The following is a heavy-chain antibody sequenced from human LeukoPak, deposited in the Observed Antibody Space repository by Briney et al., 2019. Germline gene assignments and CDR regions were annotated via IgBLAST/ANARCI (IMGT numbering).Heavy chain of an antibody. D-gene: IGHD5-24*01. Sequence: GASVKVSCKASGGTFSSYAISWVRQAPGQGLEWMGGIIPIFGTANYAQKFQGRVTITADESTSTAYMELSSLRSEDTAVYYCAGEVEMATITGAFDIWGQGTMVTVSP. CDR1: GGTFSSYA. CDR3: AGEVEMATITGAFDI. J-gene: IGHJ3*02. CDR2: IIPIFGTA. V-gene: IGHV1-69*13.